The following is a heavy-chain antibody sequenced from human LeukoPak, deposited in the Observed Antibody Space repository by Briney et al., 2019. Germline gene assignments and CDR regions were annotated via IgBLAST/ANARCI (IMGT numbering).Heavy chain of an antibody. CDR2: ISSSGSTI. CDR1: GFTFSSYE. Sequence: GGSLRLSCAASGFTFSSYEMNWVRQAPGKGLERVSYISSSGSTIYYADSVKGRFTISRDNSKSTLYLQMNSLRAEDTAVYYCARLRGVYDAFDIWGQGTMVTVSS. V-gene: IGHV3-48*03. J-gene: IGHJ3*02. CDR3: ARLRGVYDAFDI. D-gene: IGHD5/OR15-5a*01.